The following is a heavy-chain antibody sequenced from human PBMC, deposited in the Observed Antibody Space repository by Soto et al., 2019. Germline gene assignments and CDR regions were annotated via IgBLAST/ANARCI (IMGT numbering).Heavy chain of an antibody. J-gene: IGHJ4*01. CDR1: GFAVSSND. CDR3: ARGYGYFQSCFDY. Sequence: GGSLRLSGAASGFAVSSNDITWVRQAPWKGLESVSIPPTDLTSFYADSVKGRFALSRDNSKNTLYLQMNSLRVEDTGVYFCARGYGYFQSCFDYSGQGMLVAVCS. V-gene: IGHV3-53*01. D-gene: IGHD4-17*01. CDR2: PPTDLTS.